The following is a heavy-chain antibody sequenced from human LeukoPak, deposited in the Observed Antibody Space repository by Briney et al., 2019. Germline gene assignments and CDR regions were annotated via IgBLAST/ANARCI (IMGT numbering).Heavy chain of an antibody. CDR3: ARESSVTAMDIGSY. D-gene: IGHD2-2*03. V-gene: IGHV1-46*01. Sequence: ASVKVSCKASGYTFTTYYMHWVRQAPGQGLEWMGIINCSGGSTIYAQKFQGRVTMTRDTSTRTVYMELSSLRSEDTAVYYCARESSVTAMDIGSYWGWGTLVTVSS. CDR1: GYTFTTYY. J-gene: IGHJ4*02. CDR2: INCSGGST.